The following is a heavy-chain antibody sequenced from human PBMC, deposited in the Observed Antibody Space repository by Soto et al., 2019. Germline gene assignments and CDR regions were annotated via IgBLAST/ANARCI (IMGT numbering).Heavy chain of an antibody. D-gene: IGHD3-16*01. Sequence: LSCAASGFPFIDAWMSSVRQAPGKGLQWIGRIRSNADGGTTDLTAPVRDRFSISRDDSKNTLYLQMNSLKIDDTAVYFCSTALRRDSALGAYWGLGTLVTVSS. V-gene: IGHV3-15*01. J-gene: IGHJ4*02. CDR3: STALRRDSALGAY. CDR2: IRSNADGGTT. CDR1: GFPFIDAW.